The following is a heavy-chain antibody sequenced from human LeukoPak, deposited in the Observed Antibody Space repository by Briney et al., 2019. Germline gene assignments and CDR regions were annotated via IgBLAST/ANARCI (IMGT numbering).Heavy chain of an antibody. V-gene: IGHV1-24*01. Sequence: ASVTVSCKVSGYTLTELSMHWVRQAPGKGLEWMGGFDPEDGETIYAQKFQGRVTMTEDTSTDTAYMELSSLRSEDTAVYYCATDRSSGSYRNFDYWGQGTLVTVSS. CDR3: ATDRSSGSYRNFDY. D-gene: IGHD1-26*01. CDR1: GYTLTELS. J-gene: IGHJ4*02. CDR2: FDPEDGET.